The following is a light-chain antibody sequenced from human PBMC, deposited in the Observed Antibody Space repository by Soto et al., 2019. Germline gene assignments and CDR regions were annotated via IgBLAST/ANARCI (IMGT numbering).Light chain of an antibody. Sequence: DIQSTQSRYTLSSSVGERVPLTGRASQSISTWLAWYQQEPWKAPKLLIHKASSLQSGVPSRFSGSGSGTDFTLTISSLHPDDFATYYCQPSNSYSPTFGHGTQLDLK. CDR1: QSISTW. V-gene: IGKV1-5*03. CDR3: QPSNSYSPT. CDR2: KAS. J-gene: IGKJ1*01.